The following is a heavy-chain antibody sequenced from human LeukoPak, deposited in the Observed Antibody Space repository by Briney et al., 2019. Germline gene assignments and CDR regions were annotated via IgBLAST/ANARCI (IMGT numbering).Heavy chain of an antibody. Sequence: SETLSLTCAVYGGSFSSYYWSWIRQPPGKGLEWVGEINHSGSTNYNPSLKSRVTISVDTSKNQFSLKLSSVTAADTAVYYCARGTRQYYYDSSGSPPSAHYGMDVWGQGTTVTVSS. CDR1: GGSFSSYY. CDR2: INHSGST. D-gene: IGHD3-22*01. CDR3: ARGTRQYYYDSSGSPPSAHYGMDV. V-gene: IGHV4-34*01. J-gene: IGHJ6*02.